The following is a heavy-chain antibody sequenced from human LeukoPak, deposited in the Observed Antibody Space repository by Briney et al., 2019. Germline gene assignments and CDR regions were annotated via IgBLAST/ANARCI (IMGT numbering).Heavy chain of an antibody. V-gene: IGHV4-59*01. D-gene: IGHD5-24*01. CDR1: GGSISNYY. Sequence: PSETLSLTCTVSGGSISNYYWSWIRQPPGKGLEWIGYIYYSGRTNYNPSLKSRVTISVDTSKNQFSLKLSSVTAADTAVYHCARASSGQRRDGYNYYYYYYMDVWGKGTTVTVSS. CDR3: ARASSGQRRDGYNYYYYYYMDV. J-gene: IGHJ6*03. CDR2: IYYSGRT.